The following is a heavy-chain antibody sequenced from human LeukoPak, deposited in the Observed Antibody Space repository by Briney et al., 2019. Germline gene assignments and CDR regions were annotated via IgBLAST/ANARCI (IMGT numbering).Heavy chain of an antibody. D-gene: IGHD6-13*01. CDR3: ARARKAAAGSFFDY. CDR2: IWHTGST. V-gene: IGHV4-38-2*02. Sequence: PSETLSLTCTVSGYSINSGYYWGWIRQPPGKGLEWIGSIWHTGSTYYNPSLKSRVTISVDTSKNQFSLRLTSVTAADTAVYYCARARKAAAGSFFDYWGQGTLVTVSS. J-gene: IGHJ4*02. CDR1: GYSINSGYY.